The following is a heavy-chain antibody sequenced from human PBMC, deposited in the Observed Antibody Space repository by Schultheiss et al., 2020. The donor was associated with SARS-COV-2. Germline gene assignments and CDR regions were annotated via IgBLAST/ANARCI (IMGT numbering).Heavy chain of an antibody. CDR1: GYTLTELS. Sequence: ASVKVSCKVSGYTLTELSMHWVRRAPGKGLEWMGGFDPEDGETIYAQKFQGRVTMTEDTSTDTAYMELSSLRSEDTAVYYCATGPAIFMVRGLWWFDPWGQGTLVTVSS. V-gene: IGHV1-24*01. J-gene: IGHJ5*02. D-gene: IGHD3-10*01. CDR2: FDPEDGET. CDR3: ATGPAIFMVRGLWWFDP.